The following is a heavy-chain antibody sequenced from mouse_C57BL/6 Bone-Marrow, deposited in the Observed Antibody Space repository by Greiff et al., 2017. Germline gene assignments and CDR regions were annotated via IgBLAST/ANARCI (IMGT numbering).Heavy chain of an antibody. D-gene: IGHD2-3*01. CDR1: GYTFTNYW. J-gene: IGHJ4*01. CDR3: ARSDGYYAYYAMDY. Sequence: VQLQQSGAELVRPGTSVKMSCKASGYTFTNYWLGWAKQRPGHGLEWIGDIYPGGGSTNSNEKFNGKATLTADKSSSPAYMQFSSLTSEDSAIYYCARSDGYYAYYAMDYWGQGTSVTVSS. V-gene: IGHV1-63*01. CDR2: IYPGGGST.